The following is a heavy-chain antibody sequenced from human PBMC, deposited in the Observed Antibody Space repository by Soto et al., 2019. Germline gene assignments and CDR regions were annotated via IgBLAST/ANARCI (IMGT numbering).Heavy chain of an antibody. J-gene: IGHJ6*02. CDR1: GYTFTSYD. CDR3: ARGASPYGMDI. Sequence: QVQLVQSGAEVKKPGASVKVSCKASGYTFTSYDINWGRQATGQELEWMGWMNPNSGNTGNAQKFQGRVTTTSKTSIRTAYMELSSLRPQSTAVYYWARGASPYGMDIWGHGTTVTVSS. V-gene: IGHV1-8*01. CDR2: MNPNSGNT.